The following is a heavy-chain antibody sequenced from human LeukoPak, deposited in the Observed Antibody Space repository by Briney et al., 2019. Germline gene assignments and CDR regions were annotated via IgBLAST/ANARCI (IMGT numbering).Heavy chain of an antibody. CDR2: IYSGGST. D-gene: IGHD1-14*01. V-gene: IGHV3-53*01. CDR1: GFTVSSNY. Sequence: PGGSLRLSCAASGFTVSSNYMSWVRQAPGKGLEWVSVIYSGGSTYYADSVKGRFTISRDNSKSTLYLQMNSLRAEDTAVYYCARDNRRSNGGFDPWGQGTLVTVSS. J-gene: IGHJ5*02. CDR3: ARDNRRSNGGFDP.